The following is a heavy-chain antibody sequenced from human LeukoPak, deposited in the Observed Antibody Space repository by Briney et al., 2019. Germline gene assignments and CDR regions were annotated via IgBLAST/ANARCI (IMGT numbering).Heavy chain of an antibody. Sequence: GGSLRLSCAASGFTFSSYGMHWVRQAPGKGLEWVAFIRYDGSNKYYADSVKGRFTISRDNSKNTLYLQMNSLRAEGTAVYYCAKSPADYVTGPKYFQHWGQGTLVTVSS. D-gene: IGHD1-7*01. CDR3: AKSPADYVTGPKYFQH. CDR2: IRYDGSNK. CDR1: GFTFSSYG. J-gene: IGHJ1*01. V-gene: IGHV3-30*02.